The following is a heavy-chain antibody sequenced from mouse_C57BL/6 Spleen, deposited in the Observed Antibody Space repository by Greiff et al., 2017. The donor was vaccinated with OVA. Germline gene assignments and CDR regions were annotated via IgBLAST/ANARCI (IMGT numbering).Heavy chain of an antibody. CDR2: IDPSDSYT. J-gene: IGHJ4*01. V-gene: IGHV1-69*01. CDR3: ASDYAMDY. CDR1: GYTFTSYW. Sequence: QVQLQQPGAELVMPGASVKLSCKASGYTFTSYWMHWVKQRPGQGLEWIGEIDPSDSYTNYNQKFKGKSTLTVDKSSSTAYMQLSSLTSEDSAVYYCASDYAMDYWSQGTSVTVSS.